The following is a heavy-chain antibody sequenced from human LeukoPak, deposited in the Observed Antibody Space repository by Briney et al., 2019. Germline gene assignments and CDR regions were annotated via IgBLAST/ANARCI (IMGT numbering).Heavy chain of an antibody. Sequence: PGGSLRLSCAASVFTFSRYIMNWGRQAPGKGLEWVASISRNSTYIHYADSVKGRFTISRDNARNSLFLQMNSLRAEDTAIYYCASDEGNYCDYWGQGTLVTVSS. CDR3: ASDEGNYCDY. CDR1: VFTFSRYI. V-gene: IGHV3-21*01. J-gene: IGHJ4*02. CDR2: ISRNSTYI.